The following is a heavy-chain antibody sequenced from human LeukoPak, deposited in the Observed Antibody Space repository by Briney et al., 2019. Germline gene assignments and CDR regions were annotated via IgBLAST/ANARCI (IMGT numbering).Heavy chain of an antibody. J-gene: IGHJ5*02. CDR1: GYTFTSYD. D-gene: IGHD2-2*01. CDR2: MNPNSGNT. Sequence: ASVKVSCKASGYTFTSYDINWVRQATGQGLEWMGWMNPNSGNTGYAQKFQGRVTITRNTSISTAYMELSSLRSEDTAVYYCAGDHPPGYCSSTSCYEEAFDPWGQGTLVTVSS. V-gene: IGHV1-8*03. CDR3: AGDHPPGYCSSTSCYEEAFDP.